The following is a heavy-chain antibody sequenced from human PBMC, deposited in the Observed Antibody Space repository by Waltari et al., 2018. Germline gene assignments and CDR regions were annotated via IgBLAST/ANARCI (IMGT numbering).Heavy chain of an antibody. CDR2: IIPIFGTA. Sequence: QVQLVQSGAEVKMPGSSVKVSCKASGGTFSSYAISWVRQAPGQGLEWMGGIIPIFGTANYAQKFQGRVTITADESTSTAYMELSSLRSEDTAVYYCARDRITIFGVVIPNWFDPWGQGTLVTVSS. D-gene: IGHD3-3*01. CDR1: GGTFSSYA. CDR3: ARDRITIFGVVIPNWFDP. J-gene: IGHJ5*02. V-gene: IGHV1-69*12.